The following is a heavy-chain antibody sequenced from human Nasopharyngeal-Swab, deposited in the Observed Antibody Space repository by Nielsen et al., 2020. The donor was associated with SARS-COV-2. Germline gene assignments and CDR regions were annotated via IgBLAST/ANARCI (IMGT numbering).Heavy chain of an antibody. CDR2: VSGSGGTT. Sequence: WIRQPPGKGLEWVSGVSGSGGTTKYADSVKGRFTISRDNSKNKLYLQMHSLRVEDTAVYYCAKDRYCSGGACYFSGFDYWGLGTLVPSPQ. CDR3: AKDRYCSGGACYFSGFDY. J-gene: IGHJ4*02. V-gene: IGHV3-23*01. D-gene: IGHD2-15*01.